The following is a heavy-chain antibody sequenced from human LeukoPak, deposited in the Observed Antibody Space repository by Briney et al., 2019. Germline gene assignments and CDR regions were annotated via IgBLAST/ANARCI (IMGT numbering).Heavy chain of an antibody. Sequence: SVKVSCKASGGTFSSYAISWVRQAPGQGLEWMGGIIPIFGTANYAQKFQGRVMITTDESTSTAYMELSSLRSEDTAVYYCARSRSGTIFGGYYYYYMDVWGKGTTVTVSS. V-gene: IGHV1-69*05. CDR1: GGTFSSYA. D-gene: IGHD3-3*01. J-gene: IGHJ6*03. CDR3: ARSRSGTIFGGYYYYYMDV. CDR2: IIPIFGTA.